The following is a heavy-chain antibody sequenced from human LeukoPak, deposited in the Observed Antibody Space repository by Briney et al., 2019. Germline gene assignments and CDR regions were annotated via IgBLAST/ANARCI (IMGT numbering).Heavy chain of an antibody. D-gene: IGHD1-1*01. CDR1: GYTFTSYG. J-gene: IGHJ3*02. Sequence: ASVKVSCKASGYTFTSYGISWVRQAPGQGLEWMGWISAYNGNTNYAQKLQGRVTMTTDTSTSTAYMELRSLRSDDTAVYYCARGRSEYNWNDGGAFDIWGQGTMVTVSS. V-gene: IGHV1-18*01. CDR3: ARGRSEYNWNDGGAFDI. CDR2: ISAYNGNT.